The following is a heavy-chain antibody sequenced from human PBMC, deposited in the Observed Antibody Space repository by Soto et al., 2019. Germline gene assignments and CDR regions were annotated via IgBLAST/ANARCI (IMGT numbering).Heavy chain of an antibody. J-gene: IGHJ6*03. CDR2: ISYDGSNK. V-gene: IGHV3-30*18. D-gene: IGHD3-10*01. CDR1: GFTFSSYG. CDR3: AKGPNVLLWFGENYYYMDV. Sequence: PGGSLRLSCAASGFTFSSYGMHWVRQAPGKGLEWVAVISYDGSNKYYADSVKGRFTISRDNSKNTLYLQMNSLRAEDTAVYYCAKGPNVLLWFGENYYYMDVWGKGTTVTVSS.